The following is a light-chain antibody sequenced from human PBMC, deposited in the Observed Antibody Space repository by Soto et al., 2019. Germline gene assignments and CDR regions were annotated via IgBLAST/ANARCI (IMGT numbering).Light chain of an antibody. CDR3: SSYTSSSTRV. V-gene: IGLV2-14*01. J-gene: IGLJ1*01. CDR2: DVS. CDR1: SSDVGGYSY. Sequence: QSALTQPASVSGYPGQSITISCTGTSSDVGGYSYVSWYQQHPGKAPKLMIYDVSNRPSGVSNRFSGSKSGNTASLTISGLQAEDEADYYCSSYTSSSTRVFGTGTKLTVL.